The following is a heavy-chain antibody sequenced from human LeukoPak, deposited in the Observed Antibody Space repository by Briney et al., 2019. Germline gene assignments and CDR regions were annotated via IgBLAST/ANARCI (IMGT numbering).Heavy chain of an antibody. CDR2: IKPDGSVI. V-gene: IGHV3-7*04. D-gene: IGHD2-2*01. CDR1: GFTFSNYW. Sequence: GGSLRLSCAASGFTFSNYWMAWVRQAPGRGLEWVASIKPDGSVIYYGDSVKGRFTISRDNAKNSLYLQTNSLRAEDTAVYYCARDRRCSSTSCYYFDYWGQGTLVTVSS. J-gene: IGHJ4*02. CDR3: ARDRRCSSTSCYYFDY.